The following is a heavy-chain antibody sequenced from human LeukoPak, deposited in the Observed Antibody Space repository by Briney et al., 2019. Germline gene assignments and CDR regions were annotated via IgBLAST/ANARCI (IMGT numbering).Heavy chain of an antibody. J-gene: IGHJ4*02. CDR2: ISSSSSYI. V-gene: IGHV3-21*01. CDR1: GFTFSSYS. CDR3: ARDDDYVWGSYRNHLFDY. D-gene: IGHD3-16*02. Sequence: PGGSLRLSCAASGFTFSSYSMNWVRQAPGKGLEWVSSISSSSSYIYYADSVKGRFTISRDNAKNSLYLQMNSLRAEDTAVYYCARDDDYVWGSYRNHLFDYWGQGTLVTVSS.